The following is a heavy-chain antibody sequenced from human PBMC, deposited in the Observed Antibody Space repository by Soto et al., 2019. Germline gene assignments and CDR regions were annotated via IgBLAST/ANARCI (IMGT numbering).Heavy chain of an antibody. D-gene: IGHD3-10*01. CDR3: ARVTYPDYCFVNSGGGPTWFDP. CDR2: ISAYSGRT. V-gene: IGHV1-18*01. CDR1: GYTFLNSA. J-gene: IGHJ5*02. Sequence: ASVKVSCKATGYTFLNSAITWVRQAPGQGLEWMGWISAYSGRTNYAENFQGRVSMTTDTSTSTASMELSSLTPDDTAVYYCARVTYPDYCFVNSGGGPTWFDPWGQGTLVTVSS.